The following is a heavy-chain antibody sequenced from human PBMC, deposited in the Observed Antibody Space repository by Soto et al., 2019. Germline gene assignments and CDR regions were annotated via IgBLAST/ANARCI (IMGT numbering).Heavy chain of an antibody. J-gene: IGHJ5*02. CDR1: GGSISSYY. D-gene: IGHD6-13*01. Sequence: SETLSLTCTVSGGSISSYYWSWIRQPPGKGLEWIGYIYYSGSTNYNPSLKSRVTISVDTSKNQFSLKLSSVTAADTAVYYCAREAAQTVGDGYWCDPWGQGTLVTVSS. CDR3: AREAAQTVGDGYWCDP. V-gene: IGHV4-59*01. CDR2: IYYSGST.